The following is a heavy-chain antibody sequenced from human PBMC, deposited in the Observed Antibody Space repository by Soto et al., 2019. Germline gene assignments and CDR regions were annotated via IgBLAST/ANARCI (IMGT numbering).Heavy chain of an antibody. V-gene: IGHV1-18*01. Sequence: QVQLVQSGAEVKKPGASVKVSCKASGYTFTSYGISWVRQAPGQGLEWMGWISAYNGNTNYAQKLQGRVTMTTDTSMSQAYMELRSLRSDDTAVYYCARERRVSVVPAAMNGEFDYWGQGTLVTVAS. CDR1: GYTFTSYG. CDR2: ISAYNGNT. CDR3: ARERRVSVVPAAMNGEFDY. D-gene: IGHD2-2*01. J-gene: IGHJ4*02.